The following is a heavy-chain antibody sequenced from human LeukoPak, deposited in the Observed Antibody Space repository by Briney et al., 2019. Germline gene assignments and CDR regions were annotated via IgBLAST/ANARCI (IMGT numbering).Heavy chain of an antibody. CDR2: INTSGST. CDR1: GGSISSGSYY. CDR3: ARTIRIGDYYMDV. Sequence: SETLSLTCTVSGGSISSGSYYWRWIRQPAGKGLQWIGRINTSGSTNYNPSLKSRVTISVDASKNQFSLKLSSVTATDTAIYYCARTIRIGDYYMDVWGKGTTVTISS. J-gene: IGHJ6*03. V-gene: IGHV4-61*02. D-gene: IGHD2/OR15-2a*01.